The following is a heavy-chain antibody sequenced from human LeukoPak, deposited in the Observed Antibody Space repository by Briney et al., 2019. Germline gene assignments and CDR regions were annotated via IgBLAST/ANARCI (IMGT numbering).Heavy chain of an antibody. CDR1: GYTFTGYY. J-gene: IGHJ4*02. Sequence: ASVKVSCKASGYTFTGYYMHWVRQAPGQGLEWMGWINPNSGGTNYAQKFQGRVTMTRDTSISTAYMELSRLRSDDTAVYYCAMTKYDILTGYSPLDYWGQGTLVTVSS. D-gene: IGHD3-9*01. V-gene: IGHV1-2*02. CDR3: AMTKYDILTGYSPLDY. CDR2: INPNSGGT.